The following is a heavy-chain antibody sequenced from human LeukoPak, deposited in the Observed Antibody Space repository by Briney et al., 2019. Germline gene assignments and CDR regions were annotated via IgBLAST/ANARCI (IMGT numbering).Heavy chain of an antibody. Sequence: ASVKVSCKASGYTFTSYDINWVRQATGQGLEWMGWISAYNGNTNYAQKLQGRVTMTTDTSTSTAYMELRSLRSDDTAVYYCARDIPGSYGYRGWFDPWGQGTLVTVSS. D-gene: IGHD5-18*01. J-gene: IGHJ5*02. CDR1: GYTFTSYD. CDR2: ISAYNGNT. CDR3: ARDIPGSYGYRGWFDP. V-gene: IGHV1-18*01.